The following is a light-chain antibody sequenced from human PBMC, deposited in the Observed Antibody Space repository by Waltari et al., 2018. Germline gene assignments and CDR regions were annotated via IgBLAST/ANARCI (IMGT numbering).Light chain of an antibody. CDR3: QQSYSTPRT. V-gene: IGKV1-39*01. Sequence: DIQMTQSPSSLSASVGDRVTITVRASQSISSYLNWYQQKPGKDPKLLIYAASSLQSGVPSRFSGSGSGTDFTLTISSLQPEDFATYYCQQSYSTPRTFGQGTKLEIK. J-gene: IGKJ2*01. CDR1: QSISSY. CDR2: AAS.